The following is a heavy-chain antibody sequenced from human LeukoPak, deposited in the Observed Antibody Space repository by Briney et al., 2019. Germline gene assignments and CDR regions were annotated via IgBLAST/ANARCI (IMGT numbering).Heavy chain of an antibody. CDR3: ARDRGVPAAIFDY. CDR1: GFTFSSYE. D-gene: IGHD2-2*01. CDR2: ISGSGSTI. V-gene: IGHV3-48*03. Sequence: GGSLRLSCAASGFTFSSYEMNWVRQAPGKGLEWVSYISGSGSTIYYADSVKGRFTISRDNAKNSLYLQMNSLRAEDTAVYYCARDRGVPAAIFDYWGQGTLVTVSS. J-gene: IGHJ4*02.